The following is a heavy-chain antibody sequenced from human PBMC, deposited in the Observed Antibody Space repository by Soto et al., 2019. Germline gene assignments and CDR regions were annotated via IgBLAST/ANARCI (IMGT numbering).Heavy chain of an antibody. CDR3: ARGRVVVDENTGYCYYGLDV. CDR2: IYTSGST. V-gene: IGHV4-4*07. Sequence: SETLSLTCTVSGGSISSYYWSWIRQPAGKGLEWIGRIYTSGSTNYNPSLKSRVTMSVDTSKNQFSLKLSSVTAADTAVYYCARGRVVVDENTGYCYYGLDVWGQGTTVTVSS. J-gene: IGHJ6*02. CDR1: GGSISSYY. D-gene: IGHD2-15*01.